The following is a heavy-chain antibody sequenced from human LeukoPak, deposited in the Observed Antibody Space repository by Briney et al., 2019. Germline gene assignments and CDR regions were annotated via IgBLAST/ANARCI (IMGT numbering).Heavy chain of an antibody. D-gene: IGHD1-26*01. CDR2: IYYSGRT. CDR3: ASSSRWELRYYFDY. J-gene: IGHJ4*02. Sequence: SETLSLTCTVSGGSIGSSSYYWGWIRQPPGKGLEWIGSIYYSGRTYYNPSLKSRITISVDTSKNQFSLKLSSVTAADTAVYYCASSSRWELRYYFDYWGQGTLVTVSS. CDR1: GGSIGSSSYY. V-gene: IGHV4-39*07.